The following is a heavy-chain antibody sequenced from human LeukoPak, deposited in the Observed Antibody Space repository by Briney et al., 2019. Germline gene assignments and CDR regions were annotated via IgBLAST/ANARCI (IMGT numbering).Heavy chain of an antibody. D-gene: IGHD3-9*01. CDR3: AKTPLYYDILTGYSNLLDY. J-gene: IGHJ4*02. CDR1: GFTFSSYG. CDR2: IRYDGSNK. Sequence: GGSLRLSCAASGFTFSSYGMHWVRQAPGKGLEWVAFIRYDGSNKYYADSVKGRFTISRDNSKNTLYLQMNSLRAEDTAVYYCAKTPLYYDILTGYSNLLDYWGQGTLVTVSS. V-gene: IGHV3-30*02.